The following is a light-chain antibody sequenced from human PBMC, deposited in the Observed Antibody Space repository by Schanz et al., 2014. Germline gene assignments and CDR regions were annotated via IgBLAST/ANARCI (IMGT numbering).Light chain of an antibody. CDR1: SSNLGAGYD. Sequence: QSVLTQTPSASATPGQRVTISCTGSSSNLGAGYDVHWYQQLPGTAPKLLIYGNSNRPSGVPDRFSGSKSGTSASLAITGLQAEDEADYYCAAWDDSLNGHVVFGGGTKLTVL. CDR3: AAWDDSLNGHVV. J-gene: IGLJ2*01. CDR2: GNS. V-gene: IGLV1-40*01.